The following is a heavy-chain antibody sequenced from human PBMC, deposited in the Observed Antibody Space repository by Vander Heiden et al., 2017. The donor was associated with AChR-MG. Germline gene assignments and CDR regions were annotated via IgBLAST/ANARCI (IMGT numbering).Heavy chain of an antibody. CDR2: IFYSGGT. CDR3: ARGRFHYYDTSGYFDY. Sequence: QVQLQASGPGLVKSSQTLSPSCPCPGGSINSGGYYWTWVRQHPGKGLEWIGYIFYSGGTSYNPSLKSRLSISVDTSKNQFSLNLSSVTAADTAVYFCARGRFHYYDTSGYFDYWGQGALVTVSS. D-gene: IGHD3-22*01. V-gene: IGHV4-31*03. CDR1: GGSINSGGYY. J-gene: IGHJ4*02.